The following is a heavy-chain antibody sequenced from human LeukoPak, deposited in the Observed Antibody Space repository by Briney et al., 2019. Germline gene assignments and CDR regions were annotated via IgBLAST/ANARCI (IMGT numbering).Heavy chain of an antibody. V-gene: IGHV1-2*06. CDR2: INPNSGGT. D-gene: IGHD6-6*01. Sequence: ASVKVSCKASGYTFTGYYMHWVRQAPGQGLEWMGRINPNSGGTNYAQKFQGRVTMTRDTSISTAYMELSRLRSEDTAVYYCARGGYSSSSSYFDDWGQGTLVTVSS. CDR1: GYTFTGYY. J-gene: IGHJ4*02. CDR3: ARGGYSSSSSYFDD.